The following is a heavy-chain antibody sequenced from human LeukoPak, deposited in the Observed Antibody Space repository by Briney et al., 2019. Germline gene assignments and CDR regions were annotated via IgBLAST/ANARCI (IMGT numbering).Heavy chain of an antibody. CDR2: IKQDGSEK. V-gene: IGHV3-7*01. CDR1: GFTFSSYW. CDR3: AREIRYCSSTSCSYYYGMDV. Sequence: GRSLRLSCAASGFTFSSYWMSWVRQAPGKGLEWVANIKQDGSEKYYVDSVKGRFTISRDNAKNSLYLQMNSLRAEDTAVYYCAREIRYCSSTSCSYYYGMDVWGQGTTVTVSS. D-gene: IGHD2-2*01. J-gene: IGHJ6*02.